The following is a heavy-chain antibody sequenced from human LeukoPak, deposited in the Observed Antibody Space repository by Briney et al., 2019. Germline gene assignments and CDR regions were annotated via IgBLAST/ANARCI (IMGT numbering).Heavy chain of an antibody. V-gene: IGHV1-24*01. CDR3: ATDKPYDYVWGSYRFFAFDI. J-gene: IGHJ3*02. D-gene: IGHD3-16*02. Sequence: GASVKVSCKVSGYTLTELSMHWVRQAPGKGLEWMGGFDPEDGETIYAQKFQGRVTMTEDTSTDTAYMELSSLRSEDTAVYYCATDKPYDYVWGSYRFFAFDIWGQGTMVTVSS. CDR1: GYTLTELS. CDR2: FDPEDGET.